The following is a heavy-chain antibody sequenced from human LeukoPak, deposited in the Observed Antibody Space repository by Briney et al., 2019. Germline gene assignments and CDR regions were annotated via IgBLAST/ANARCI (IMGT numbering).Heavy chain of an antibody. J-gene: IGHJ4*02. CDR2: IFSSSTYI. CDR3: ARDFYDGFALDY. V-gene: IGHV3-21*03. CDR1: GFTLSSYS. Sequence: GGSLRLSCAASGFTLSSYSMNWVRQAPGKGLEWVSFIFSSSTYIYYTDSVKGRFTISRDNARNSLYLRMDNLRAEDTGVYYCARDFYDGFALDYWGQGTLVTVSS. D-gene: IGHD2/OR15-2a*01.